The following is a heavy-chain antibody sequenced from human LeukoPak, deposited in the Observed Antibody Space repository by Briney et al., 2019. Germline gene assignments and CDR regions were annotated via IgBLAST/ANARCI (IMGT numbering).Heavy chain of an antibody. V-gene: IGHV1-2*02. J-gene: IGHJ4*02. CDR2: INPNSGGT. CDR3: ARVPCSGGSCHFDY. D-gene: IGHD2-15*01. CDR1: GYTFTGYY. Sequence: SVKVSCKASGYTFTGYYMHWVRQAPGQGLEWMGWINPNSGGTNYAQKFQGRVTMTRDTSISTAYMELSRLRSDDTAVYYCARVPCSGGSCHFDYWGQGTLVTVSS.